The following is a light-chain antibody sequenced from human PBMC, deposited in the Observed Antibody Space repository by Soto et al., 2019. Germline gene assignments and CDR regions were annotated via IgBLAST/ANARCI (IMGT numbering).Light chain of an antibody. V-gene: IGLV2-11*01. CDR3: CSYAGSYSYA. J-gene: IGLJ1*01. Sequence: QSAPAQPRPVSGSPGQSVTISCTGTSSDVGGFNSVSSYQQHPGKAPKLVIYDVNKRPSGVPDRFSGSKSGSTASLTISGLQAEDEADYYCCSYAGSYSYAFATGTKVTGL. CDR2: DVN. CDR1: SSDVGGFNS.